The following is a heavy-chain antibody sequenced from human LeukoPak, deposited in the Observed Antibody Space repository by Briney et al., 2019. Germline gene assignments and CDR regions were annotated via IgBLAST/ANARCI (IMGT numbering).Heavy chain of an antibody. D-gene: IGHD3-3*01. J-gene: IGHJ4*02. V-gene: IGHV3-21*05. CDR3: ARDLSSYYDFWSGPGKTYYFDY. CDR1: GFTFSSYS. Sequence: PGGSLRLSCAASGFTFSSYSMNWVRQAPGKGLEWVSYISSSSSYIYYADSVKGRFTISRDNAKNSLYLQMNSLRTEDTAVYYCARDLSSYYDFWSGPGKTYYFDYWGQGTLVTVSS. CDR2: ISSSSSYI.